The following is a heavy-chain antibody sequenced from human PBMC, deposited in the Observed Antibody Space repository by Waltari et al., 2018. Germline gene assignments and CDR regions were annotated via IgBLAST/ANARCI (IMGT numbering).Heavy chain of an antibody. CDR2: MSYSGAT. J-gene: IGHJ3*01. Sequence: QLQLQESGPGLVTPSETLSLTCSVPGGSITSTRHYWAWIRQSPGQGLEWIGTMSYSGATYSSPSLKSRVTISRDTSKNQLSLTLGSVTAADTAVYYCATYIGASLGTAAFDVWGQGTMVTVSS. CDR1: GGSITSTRHY. V-gene: IGHV4-39*01. D-gene: IGHD5-12*01. CDR3: ATYIGASLGTAAFDV.